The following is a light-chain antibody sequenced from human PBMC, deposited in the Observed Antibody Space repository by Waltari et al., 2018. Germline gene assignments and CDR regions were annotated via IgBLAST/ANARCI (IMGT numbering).Light chain of an antibody. Sequence: DVVMTQSPLSLPVILGQSASTSCRSSQILEHSDGKTYLNCFQQRQGQSPRRLIYTSSNRDSGVPYRFSGSGSGTDFTLQISRVEAEDVGVYYCMQATHWPLTFGQGTKVEIK. J-gene: IGKJ1*01. CDR1: QILEHSDGKTY. V-gene: IGKV2-30*02. CDR2: TSS. CDR3: MQATHWPLT.